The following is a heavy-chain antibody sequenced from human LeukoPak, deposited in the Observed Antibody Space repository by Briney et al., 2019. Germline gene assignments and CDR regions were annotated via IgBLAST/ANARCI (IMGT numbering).Heavy chain of an antibody. J-gene: IGHJ4*02. CDR1: GFTFSSYS. CDR2: ISGSGGST. V-gene: IGHV3-23*01. D-gene: IGHD3-9*01. Sequence: GGSLRLSCAASGFTFSSYSMNWVRQAPGKGLEWVSAISGSGGSTYYADSVKGRFTISRDNSENTLYLQMNSLRAEDTAVYYCAKARTYYDILTGYPTFDYWGQGTLVTVSS. CDR3: AKARTYYDILTGYPTFDY.